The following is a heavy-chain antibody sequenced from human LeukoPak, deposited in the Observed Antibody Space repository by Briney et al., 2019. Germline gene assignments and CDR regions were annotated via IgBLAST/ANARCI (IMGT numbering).Heavy chain of an antibody. Sequence: PSETLSLTCAVSGGSISSGGYSWSWIRQPPGKGLEWIGYIYHSGSTYYNPSLKSRVTISVDRSKNQFSLKLSSVTAADTAVYYCARGESKKYSSGWYRGLFDYWGQGTLVTVSP. J-gene: IGHJ4*02. CDR2: IYHSGST. V-gene: IGHV4-30-2*01. CDR3: ARGESKKYSSGWYRGLFDY. D-gene: IGHD6-19*01. CDR1: GGSISSGGYS.